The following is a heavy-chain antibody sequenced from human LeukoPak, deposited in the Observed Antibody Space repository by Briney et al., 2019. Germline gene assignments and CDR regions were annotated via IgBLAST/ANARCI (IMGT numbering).Heavy chain of an antibody. CDR2: IYYSGST. CDR1: GGSISSYY. V-gene: IGHV4-59*08. Sequence: PSETLSLTCTVSGGSISSYYWSWIRQPPGKGLGWIGYIYYSGSTNYNPSLSSRVTIAVDTSKNQFSRRLSSVPAAATAVYYCARRGMSLGYCSGGSCEGWFDPWGQGPLVTVSS. J-gene: IGHJ5*02. CDR3: ARRGMSLGYCSGGSCEGWFDP. D-gene: IGHD2-15*01.